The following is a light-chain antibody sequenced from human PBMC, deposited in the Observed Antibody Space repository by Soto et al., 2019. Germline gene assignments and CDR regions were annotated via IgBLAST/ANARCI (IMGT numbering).Light chain of an antibody. CDR1: SSDVGGYNY. J-gene: IGLJ1*01. Sequence: QSALTQPRSVSGSPGQSVTISCTGTSSDVGGYNYVSWYQHHPGKAPKLMIYDVGKRPSGVPGRFSGSKSGDTASLTISGLQAEDEADYYCSSFTNTITRYAFGTGTKVTVL. V-gene: IGLV2-11*01. CDR2: DVG. CDR3: SSFTNTITRYA.